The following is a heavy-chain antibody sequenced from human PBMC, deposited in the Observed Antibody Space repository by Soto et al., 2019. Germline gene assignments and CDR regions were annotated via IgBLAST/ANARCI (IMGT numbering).Heavy chain of an antibody. CDR3: ARVRTPINYYGSGFMDY. Sequence: GGSLILSCAASGFSFSDYAMSWVRQAPGKGLEWVSVISESGGSTHYADSVRGRFTVSRDNSKNSLSLQMNSLRAEDTDVYYCARVRTPINYYGSGFMDYWGQGTLVTVSS. CDR1: GFSFSDYA. CDR2: ISESGGST. D-gene: IGHD3-10*01. V-gene: IGHV3-23*01. J-gene: IGHJ4*02.